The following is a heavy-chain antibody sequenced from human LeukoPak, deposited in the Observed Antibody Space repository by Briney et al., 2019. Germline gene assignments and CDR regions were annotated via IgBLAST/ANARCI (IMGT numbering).Heavy chain of an antibody. J-gene: IGHJ4*02. CDR1: GYTLTELS. CDR2: FDPEDGET. Sequence: ASVKVSCKVSGYTLTELSMHWVRQAPGKGLEWMGGFDPEDGETIYAQKFQGRVTMTKDTSTDTAYMELSSLRSEDTAVYYCATGVGSSGSKPALYGWGQGTLVTVSS. V-gene: IGHV1-24*01. D-gene: IGHD3-22*01. CDR3: ATGVGSSGSKPALYG.